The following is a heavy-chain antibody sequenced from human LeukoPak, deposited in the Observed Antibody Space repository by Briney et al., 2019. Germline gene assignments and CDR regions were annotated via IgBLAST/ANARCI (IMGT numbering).Heavy chain of an antibody. J-gene: IGHJ5*02. D-gene: IGHD6-13*01. Sequence: ASVKVSCKASGYTFTGYYMHWVRQAPGKGLEWMGWINPNSGGTNYAQKFQGRVTMTRDTSISTAYMELSRLRSDDTAVYYCAREVAAAGTNWFDPWGQGTLVTVSS. V-gene: IGHV1-2*02. CDR1: GYTFTGYY. CDR3: AREVAAAGTNWFDP. CDR2: INPNSGGT.